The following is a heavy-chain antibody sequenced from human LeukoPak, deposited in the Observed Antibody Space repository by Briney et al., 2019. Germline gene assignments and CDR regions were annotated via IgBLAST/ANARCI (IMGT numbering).Heavy chain of an antibody. V-gene: IGHV3-30*14. CDR1: GFTFSSYA. CDR2: ISYDGSGQ. J-gene: IGHJ4*02. D-gene: IGHD6-19*01. CDR3: VKDPRRQWLVPR. Sequence: GGSLRLSCAASGFTFSSYAMHWVRQAPGKGLEWVALISYDGSGQYYTESVKGRFTISRDNSKNTLYLQMSSLRAEDTAVYYCVKDPRRQWLVPRWGQGALVTVSS.